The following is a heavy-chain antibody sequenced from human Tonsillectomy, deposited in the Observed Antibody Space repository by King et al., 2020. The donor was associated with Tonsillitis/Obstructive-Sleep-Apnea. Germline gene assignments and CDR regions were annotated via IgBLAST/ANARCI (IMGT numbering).Heavy chain of an antibody. Sequence: EVQLVESGGGLIQPGGSLRLSCAASGFTFNFYSMDWVRQAPGKGLEWVSYISGSGNTIYYADSVKGRFTISRDNAKSSLYLQMNRLRDEDTAVYYCTRVISVNYDFWSGYPGYCGQGTLVTVSS. CDR3: TRVISVNYDFWSGYPGY. D-gene: IGHD3-3*01. J-gene: IGHJ4*02. V-gene: IGHV3-48*02. CDR1: GFTFNFYS. CDR2: ISGSGNTI.